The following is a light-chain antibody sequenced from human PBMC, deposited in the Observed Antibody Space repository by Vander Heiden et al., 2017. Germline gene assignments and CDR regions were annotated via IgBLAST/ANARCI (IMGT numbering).Light chain of an antibody. Sequence: QSALTQPASVSGSPGQSITISCTGPSSYAGSYNLLPWYQQHPGKAPKLMSDEVRKRPSGVSNRFSGSKSGNTASLTISGLQAEDEADYYCCSYAGSSTWVFGGGTKLTVL. J-gene: IGLJ3*02. CDR2: EVR. CDR3: CSYAGSSTWV. V-gene: IGLV2-23*02. CDR1: SSYAGSYNL.